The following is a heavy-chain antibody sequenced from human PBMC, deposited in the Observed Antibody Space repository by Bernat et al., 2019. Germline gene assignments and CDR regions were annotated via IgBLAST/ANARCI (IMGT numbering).Heavy chain of an antibody. D-gene: IGHD2-2*01. CDR1: GYTFTGYY. J-gene: IGHJ5*02. Sequence: QVQLVQSGAEVKKPGASVKVSCKASGYTFTGYYMHWVRQAPGQGLEWMGWINPNSGGTNYAQKFQGWVTMTRDTSISTAYMDLSRLGSDDEAVYYYATSPATLGYNWFDPWGQGTLVTVSS. CDR2: INPNSGGT. V-gene: IGHV1-2*04. CDR3: ATSPATLGYNWFDP.